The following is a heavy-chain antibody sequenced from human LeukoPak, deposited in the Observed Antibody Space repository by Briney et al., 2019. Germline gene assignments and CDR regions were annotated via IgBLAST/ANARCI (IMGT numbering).Heavy chain of an antibody. CDR1: GFTFSSYW. CDR2: INQDGSDK. D-gene: IGHD7-27*01. J-gene: IGHJ4*02. CDR3: ARDQDWGSGDY. Sequence: GGSLRLSCSASGFTFSSYWMSWVRQAPGKGLEWVANINQDGSDKHYVDSVKGRFTISRDNAKNSLYLQMNSLRAEDTAVYYCARDQDWGSGDYWGQGNPGHRLL. V-gene: IGHV3-7*01.